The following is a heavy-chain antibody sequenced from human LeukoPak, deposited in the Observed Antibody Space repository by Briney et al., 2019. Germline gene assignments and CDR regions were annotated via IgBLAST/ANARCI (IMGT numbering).Heavy chain of an antibody. CDR1: GFTFSSYA. CDR3: AKDAEIVVVTASHY. D-gene: IGHD2-21*02. J-gene: IGHJ4*02. V-gene: IGHV3-23*01. CDR2: ISGSGGST. Sequence: GGSLRLSCAASGFTFSSYALSWVRQAPGKGLEWVSAISGSGGSTYYADSVKGRFTISRDNSKNTLYLQMNSLRAEDTAVYYCAKDAEIVVVTASHYWGQGTLVTVSS.